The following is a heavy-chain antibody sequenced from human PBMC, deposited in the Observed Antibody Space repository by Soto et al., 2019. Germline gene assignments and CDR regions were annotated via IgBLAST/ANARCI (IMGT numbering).Heavy chain of an antibody. CDR3: AREARGNSRVYCYPLDV. CDR2: ISAYNGDT. D-gene: IGHD2-21*02. V-gene: IGHV1-18*01. J-gene: IGHJ6*02. CDR1: GYTFTTYG. Sequence: ASVKVSCKASGYTFTTYGISWVRQAPGQGLEWMGWISAYNGDTNYAQNLQGRVTMTTDTSTTTAYMELRSLRSDDTAVYYCAREARGNSRVYCYPLDVWGQGTTVTVSS.